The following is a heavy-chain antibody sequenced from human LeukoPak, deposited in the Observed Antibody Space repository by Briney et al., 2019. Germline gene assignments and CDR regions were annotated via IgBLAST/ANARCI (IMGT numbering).Heavy chain of an antibody. Sequence: SETLSLTCTVSGGSISSSTYYWGWIRQPPGKGLEWIGSIYYSGSTYYTPSLKSRVTISVDTSKNQFSLKPTSVTATDPAVYYCARIDSKAGGDYWGQGTLVTASS. CDR2: IYYSGST. V-gene: IGHV4-39*07. J-gene: IGHJ4*02. CDR3: ARIDSKAGGDY. CDR1: GGSISSSTYY. D-gene: IGHD3-9*01.